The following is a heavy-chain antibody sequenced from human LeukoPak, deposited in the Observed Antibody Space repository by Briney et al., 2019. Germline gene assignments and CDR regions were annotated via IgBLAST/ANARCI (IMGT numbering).Heavy chain of an antibody. CDR2: IYTSGST. J-gene: IGHJ5*02. CDR1: GGSISSYY. CDR3: ASSVAAALSP. D-gene: IGHD6-13*01. V-gene: IGHV4-4*07. Sequence: SETLSLTCTVSGGSISSYYWSWIRQPAGKGLEWIGRIYTSGSTNYNPFPKSRVTMSVDTSKNQFSLKLSSVTASDTAVYYCASSVAAALSPWGQGTVVTVSS.